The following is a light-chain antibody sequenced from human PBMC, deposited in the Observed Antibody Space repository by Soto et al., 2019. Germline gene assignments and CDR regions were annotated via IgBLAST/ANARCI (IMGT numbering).Light chain of an antibody. J-gene: IGLJ2*01. CDR2: EVS. Sequence: QSVLTQPPSVSGAPGQRVTISCTGNSSNLGAGYDVHWYQQLPGAAPKLMIYEVSKRPSGVPDRFSGSKSGNTASLTVSGLQAEDEADYYCSSYAGSNIVVFGGGTKLTVL. CDR1: SSNLGAGYD. V-gene: IGLV1-40*01. CDR3: SSYAGSNIVV.